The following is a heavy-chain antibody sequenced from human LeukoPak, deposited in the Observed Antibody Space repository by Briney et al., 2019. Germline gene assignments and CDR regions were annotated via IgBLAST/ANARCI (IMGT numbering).Heavy chain of an antibody. Sequence: SETLSLTCSVSIGSISSSKWWSWVRQSPVKGLEWIGEIYLYGTTNYNPSFTSRVTMSVDRSRNQFSLKLTSVTAADTAVYYCARQKWEQQGRDYYFNGLDIWGPGTTVIVSS. V-gene: IGHV4-4*02. D-gene: IGHD1/OR15-1a*01. CDR3: ARQKWEQQGRDYYFNGLDI. CDR1: IGSISSSKW. CDR2: IYLYGTT. J-gene: IGHJ6*02.